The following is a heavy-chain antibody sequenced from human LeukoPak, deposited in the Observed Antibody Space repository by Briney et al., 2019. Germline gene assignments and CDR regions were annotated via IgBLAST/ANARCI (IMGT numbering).Heavy chain of an antibody. Sequence: GESLKISCKCSGYSFTSYWIGWVRQMPGKGLEWMGITYPGDSDTRYSPSFQGQVTISVDKSISTAYLQWGSLKASDTAIYYCAKIDRQYCSRSSCYALDYWGQGTQVTVSS. CDR2: TYPGDSDT. J-gene: IGHJ4*02. CDR1: GYSFTSYW. CDR3: AKIDRQYCSRSSCYALDY. D-gene: IGHD2-2*01. V-gene: IGHV5-51*01.